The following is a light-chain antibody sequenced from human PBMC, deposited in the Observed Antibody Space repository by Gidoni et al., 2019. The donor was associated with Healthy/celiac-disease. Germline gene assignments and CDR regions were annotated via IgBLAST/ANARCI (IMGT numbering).Light chain of an antibody. CDR1: QSISSW. CDR2: KAS. CDR3: QQYNSYPCT. J-gene: IGKJ2*02. Sequence: EIQITQSPSTPSASVGDRVTITCRASQSISSWLAWYQQKPGKAPKLLIYKASSLESGVPSRFSGSGSGTEFTLTISSLQPDDFATYYCQQYNSYPCTFGQGTKLEIK. V-gene: IGKV1-5*03.